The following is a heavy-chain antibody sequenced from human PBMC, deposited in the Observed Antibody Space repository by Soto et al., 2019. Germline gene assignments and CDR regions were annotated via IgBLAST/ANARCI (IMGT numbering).Heavy chain of an antibody. V-gene: IGHV3-23*01. CDR3: AKNAPVEGLQYFDWLADYFDY. Sequence: GGSLRLSCAASGFTFSSYAMSWVRQAPGKGLEWVSAISGSGGSTYYADSVKGRFTISRDNSKNTLYRQMNSLRAEDTAVYYCAKNAPVEGLQYFDWLADYFDYWGQGTLVTVSS. CDR1: GFTFSSYA. J-gene: IGHJ4*02. D-gene: IGHD3-9*01. CDR2: ISGSGGST.